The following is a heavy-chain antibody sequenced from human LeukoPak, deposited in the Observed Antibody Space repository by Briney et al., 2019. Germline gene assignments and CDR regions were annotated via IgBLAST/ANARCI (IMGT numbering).Heavy chain of an antibody. CDR2: IYYSGST. Sequence: KASETLSLTCAVYGGSFSGYYWSWIGQPPGKGLEWIGSIYYSGSTYYNPSLKSRVTISVDTSKNQFSLKLSSVIAADTAVYYCARLWSTDCSGGSCPHQPNYWGQGTLVTVSS. CDR3: ARLWSTDCSGGSCPHQPNY. CDR1: GGSFSGYY. D-gene: IGHD2-15*01. J-gene: IGHJ4*02. V-gene: IGHV4-34*01.